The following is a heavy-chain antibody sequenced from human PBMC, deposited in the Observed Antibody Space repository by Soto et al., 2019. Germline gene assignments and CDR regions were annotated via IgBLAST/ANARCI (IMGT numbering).Heavy chain of an antibody. J-gene: IGHJ6*02. CDR3: AKDQRIAAAFYYYYGMDV. CDR2: ISGSGGST. D-gene: IGHD6-13*01. Sequence: GGSLRLSCAASGFTFSSYAMSWVRQAPGKGLEWVSAISGSGGSTYYADSVKGRFTISRDNSKNTLYLQMNSLRAEDTAVYYCAKDQRIAAAFYYYYGMDVWGQGTTVTVSS. CDR1: GFTFSSYA. V-gene: IGHV3-23*01.